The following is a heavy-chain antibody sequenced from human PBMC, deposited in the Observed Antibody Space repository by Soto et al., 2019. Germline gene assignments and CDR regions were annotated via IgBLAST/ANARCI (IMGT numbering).Heavy chain of an antibody. D-gene: IGHD2-15*01. CDR2: INPSGGST. V-gene: IGHV1-46*01. CDR3: ARAAMDIVVVVAATPSWFDP. Sequence: ASVKVSCKASGYTFTSYYMHWVRQAPGQGLEWMGIINPSGGSTSYAQKFQGRVTMTRDTSTSTVYMELSSLRSEDTAVYYCARAAMDIVVVVAATPSWFDPWGQGTLVTVSS. CDR1: GYTFTSYY. J-gene: IGHJ5*02.